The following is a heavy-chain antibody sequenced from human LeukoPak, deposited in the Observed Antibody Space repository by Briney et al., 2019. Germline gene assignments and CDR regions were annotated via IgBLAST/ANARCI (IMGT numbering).Heavy chain of an antibody. J-gene: IGHJ4*02. CDR2: IIPILGIA. CDR3: ARDLIVGATADY. D-gene: IGHD1-26*01. CDR1: GGTFSSCA. V-gene: IGHV1-69*04. Sequence: GASVKVSCKASGGTFSSCAISWVRQAPGQGLEWMGRIIPILGIANYAQKFQGRVTITADKSTSTAYMELSSLRSEDTAVYYCARDLIVGATADYWGQGTLVTVSS.